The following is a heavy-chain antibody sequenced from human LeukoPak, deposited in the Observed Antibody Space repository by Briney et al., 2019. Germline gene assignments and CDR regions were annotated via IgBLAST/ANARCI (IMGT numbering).Heavy chain of an antibody. V-gene: IGHV5-51*01. Sequence: GESLKISCKGSGYSFASYWIGWVRQMPGKGLEWMGIIYPGDSDTRYSPSFQGQVTISADKSISTAYLQWSSLKASDTAMYYCARRRDLYSGSYYPFDYWGQGTLVTVSS. CDR1: GYSFASYW. D-gene: IGHD1-26*01. CDR3: ARRRDLYSGSYYPFDY. CDR2: IYPGDSDT. J-gene: IGHJ4*02.